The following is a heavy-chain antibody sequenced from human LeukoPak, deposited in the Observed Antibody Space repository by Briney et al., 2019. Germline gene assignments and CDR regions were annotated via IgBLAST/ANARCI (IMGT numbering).Heavy chain of an antibody. V-gene: IGHV3-7*01. D-gene: IGHD6-13*01. CDR1: GFTFSNYW. CDR3: ARGDSSNWGHCPDS. CDR2: IKQDGSEK. Sequence: GGSLRLSCAASGFTFSNYWMSWVRQAPGKGLEWVANIKQDGSEKNYVDSVKGRFTISRDSARNSLFLQMTSLRVEDTAVYYCARGDSSNWGHCPDSRGQGTLVTVSS. J-gene: IGHJ4*02.